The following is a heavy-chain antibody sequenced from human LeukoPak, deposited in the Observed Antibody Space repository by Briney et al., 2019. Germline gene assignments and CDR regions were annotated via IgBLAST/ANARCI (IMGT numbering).Heavy chain of an antibody. V-gene: IGHV1-2*02. Sequence: ASAKVSCKASGYTFTGYYMHWVRQAPGQGLEWMGWINPNSGGTNYAQKFQGRVTMTRDTSISTAYMELSRLRSDDTAVYYCARDLGYDFWSGYQHWGQGTLVTVSS. CDR2: INPNSGGT. J-gene: IGHJ1*01. CDR3: ARDLGYDFWSGYQH. CDR1: GYTFTGYY. D-gene: IGHD3-3*01.